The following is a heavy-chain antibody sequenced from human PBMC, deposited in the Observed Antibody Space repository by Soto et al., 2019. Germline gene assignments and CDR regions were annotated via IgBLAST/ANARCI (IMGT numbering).Heavy chain of an antibody. J-gene: IGHJ6*02. CDR3: AAELGFGKLSVV. D-gene: IGHD3-10*01. Sequence: QVQVVRSGVEVRRPWSSVKVSCKASGDTFKNCVISRVRQAPGQGLEWMGGIIPLFGTTDFAQRFQGRLTITTDESTTTAYMELSRLRSEDTATYYCAAELGFGKLSVVWGQGTAVIVSS. CDR2: IIPLFGTT. V-gene: IGHV1-69*01. CDR1: GDTFKNCV.